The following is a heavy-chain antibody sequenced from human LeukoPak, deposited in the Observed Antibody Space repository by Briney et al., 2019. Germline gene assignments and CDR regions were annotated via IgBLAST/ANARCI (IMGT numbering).Heavy chain of an antibody. CDR1: GFTFSSYA. D-gene: IGHD5-18*01. CDR2: IKQDGSEK. Sequence: GRSLRLSCAASGFTFSSYAMSWVRQAPGKGLEWVANIKQDGSEKYYVDSVKGRFTISRDNAKNSLYLQMNSLRAEDTAVYYCARPYRGYSYGYDYWGQGTLVTVSS. J-gene: IGHJ4*02. CDR3: ARPYRGYSYGYDY. V-gene: IGHV3-7*01.